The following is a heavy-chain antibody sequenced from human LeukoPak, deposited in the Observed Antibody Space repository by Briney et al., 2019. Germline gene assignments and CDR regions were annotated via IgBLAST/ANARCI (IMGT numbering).Heavy chain of an antibody. CDR2: INHRGST. CDR1: SGTFSGYY. CDR3: ARGHIVVVVATTRSDAFDM. D-gene: IGHD2-15*01. J-gene: IGHJ3*02. Sequence: SETLSLTCAVYSGTFSGYYWSWIRQPPGKGLEWIGEINHRGSTDYNPSLKSRVTISVDTSKNQVSLKLNSVTAADTAVYYCARGHIVVVVATTRSDAFDMWGQGTMVTVSS. V-gene: IGHV4-34*01.